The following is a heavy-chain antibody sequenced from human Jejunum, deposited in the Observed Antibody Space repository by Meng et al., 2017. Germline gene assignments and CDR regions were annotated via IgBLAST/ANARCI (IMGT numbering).Heavy chain of an antibody. Sequence: GGSLRLSCAASGFIFRNFWMHWVRQVPGKGPVWVSRINSDGTSTNYADSVRGRFTISRDNAKNTLYLQMTSLRADDSAIYYCARRAESGGYFDSWGQGTLVTVSS. J-gene: IGHJ4*02. CDR2: INSDGTST. V-gene: IGHV3-74*01. CDR3: ARRAESGGYFDS. D-gene: IGHD2-8*02. CDR1: GFIFRNFW.